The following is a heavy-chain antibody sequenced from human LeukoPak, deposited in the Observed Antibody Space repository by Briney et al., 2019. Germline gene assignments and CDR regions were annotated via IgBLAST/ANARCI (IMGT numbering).Heavy chain of an antibody. D-gene: IGHD3-22*01. CDR1: GFTFDDYA. CDR2: ISWNSGSI. J-gene: IGHJ4*02. V-gene: IGHV3-9*01. Sequence: PGGSLRLSCAASGFTFDDYAMHWVRQAPGKGLEWVSGISWNSGSIGYADSVKGRFTISRDNAKNSLYLQMNSLRAEDTALYYCAKDKTEGKSSGLSFDYWGQGTLVTVSS. CDR3: AKDKTEGKSSGLSFDY.